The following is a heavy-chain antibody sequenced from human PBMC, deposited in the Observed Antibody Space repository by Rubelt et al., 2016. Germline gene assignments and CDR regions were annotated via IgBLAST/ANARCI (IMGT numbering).Heavy chain of an antibody. V-gene: IGHV1-3*01. CDR2: INAGNGNT. CDR3: ARDGCITMSCMDV. Sequence: QVQLVQSGAEVKKPGASVKVSCKASGYTFTSYAMHWVRQAPGQRLEWMGWINAGNGNTKYSQKCQGRVTITRDTAASTAYMELSSLRSEDTAVYYCARDGCITMSCMDVWGQGTTVTVSS. CDR1: GYTFTSYA. J-gene: IGHJ6*02. D-gene: IGHD3-10*02.